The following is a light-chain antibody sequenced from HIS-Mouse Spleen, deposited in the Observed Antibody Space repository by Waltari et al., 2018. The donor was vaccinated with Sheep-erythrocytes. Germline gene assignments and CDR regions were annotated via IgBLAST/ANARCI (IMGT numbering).Light chain of an antibody. CDR1: SSDVGGYNY. V-gene: IGLV2-8*01. CDR2: EVS. Sequence: QSALTQPPSASGSPGQSVTISCTGTSSDVGGYNYVSWYQQHPGNAPKLMIYEVSKRPSGVPDRCSGSKSGNTASLTGAGLQAEDEADYYCSSYAGSNNWVFGGGTKLTVL. CDR3: SSYAGSNNWV. J-gene: IGLJ3*02.